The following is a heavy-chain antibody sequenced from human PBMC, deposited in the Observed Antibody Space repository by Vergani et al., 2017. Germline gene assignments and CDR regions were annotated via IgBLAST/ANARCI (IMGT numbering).Heavy chain of an antibody. Sequence: QVQLVHSGSELKKPGASVKVSCKASGYTFTSYAMNWVRQAPGQGLEWMGWINTNTGNPTYAQGFTGRFVFSLDTSVSTAYLQISSLKAEDTAVYYCARTKSRDGYNSPYYYYGMDVWGQGTTVTVSS. CDR3: ARTKSRDGYNSPYYYYGMDV. V-gene: IGHV7-4-1*02. D-gene: IGHD5-24*01. J-gene: IGHJ6*02. CDR2: INTNTGNP. CDR1: GYTFTSYA.